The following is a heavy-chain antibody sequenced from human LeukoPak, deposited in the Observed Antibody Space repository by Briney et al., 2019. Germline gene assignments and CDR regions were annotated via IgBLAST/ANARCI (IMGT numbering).Heavy chain of an antibody. Sequence: ASVKVSCKASGYTFTGYYMHWVRQAPGQGLEWMGWISAYNGNTNCAQKLQGRVTMTTDTSTSTAYMELRSLRSDDTAVYYCAGDLQRWLQPLLAYWGQGTLVTVSS. V-gene: IGHV1-18*04. CDR2: ISAYNGNT. D-gene: IGHD5-24*01. CDR1: GYTFTGYY. J-gene: IGHJ4*02. CDR3: AGDLQRWLQPLLAY.